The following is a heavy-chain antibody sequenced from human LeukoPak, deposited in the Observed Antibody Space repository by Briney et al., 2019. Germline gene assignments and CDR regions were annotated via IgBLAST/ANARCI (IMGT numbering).Heavy chain of an antibody. Sequence: GGSLRLSCAASGFTFSSHAMSWVRQAPGKGLEWVSTILGSGGGDSTYYADSVQGRFTISRDNSKSTLYLQMNSLRAEDTAVYYCAKEEWLGKMNYFDCWGQGTLVTVSS. CDR2: ILGSGGGDST. J-gene: IGHJ4*02. CDR1: GFTFSSHA. V-gene: IGHV3-23*01. CDR3: AKEEWLGKMNYFDC. D-gene: IGHD3-3*01.